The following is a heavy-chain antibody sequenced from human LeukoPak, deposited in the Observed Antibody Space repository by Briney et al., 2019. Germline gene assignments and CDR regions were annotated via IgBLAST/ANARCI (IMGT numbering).Heavy chain of an antibody. CDR3: ARAHGQWLVALNY. D-gene: IGHD6-19*01. V-gene: IGHV3-30-3*01. J-gene: IGHJ4*02. CDR2: ISYDGSNK. Sequence: PGGSLRLSCAASGFTFSSYAMHWVRQAPGKGLEWVAVISYDGSNKYYADSVKGRFTISRDNSKNTLYLQMNSLRAKDTAVYYCARAHGQWLVALNYWGQGTLVTVSS. CDR1: GFTFSSYA.